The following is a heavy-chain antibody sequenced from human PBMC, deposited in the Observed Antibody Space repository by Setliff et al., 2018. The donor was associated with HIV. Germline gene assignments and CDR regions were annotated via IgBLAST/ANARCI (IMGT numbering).Heavy chain of an antibody. Sequence: ASVKVSCKVSGYTLSELSMHWVRQAPGKGLEWMGGFDPEDGETIYAQKFQGRVTMTEDTSTDTAYMELRSLRPEDTAVYYCTTEFPLSSPYYYDSSGYYYWGQGTQVTVS. V-gene: IGHV1-24*01. CDR3: TTEFPLSSPYYYDSSGYYY. CDR1: GYTLSELS. J-gene: IGHJ4*02. CDR2: FDPEDGET. D-gene: IGHD3-22*01.